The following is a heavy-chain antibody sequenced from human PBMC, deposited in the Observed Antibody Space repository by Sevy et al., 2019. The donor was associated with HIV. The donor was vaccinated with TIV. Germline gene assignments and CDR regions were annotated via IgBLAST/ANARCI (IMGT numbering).Heavy chain of an antibody. CDR2: IYYTGST. CDR1: GGSISSYY. CDR3: ARQNYDFWGGYLTWFDP. J-gene: IGHJ5*02. V-gene: IGHV4-59*01. Sequence: SETLSLTCTVSGGSISSYYWSWIRQPPGKGLEWIGYIYYTGSTNYNPSLKRRVTISVDTSKNQFSLKLSSVTAADTAVYYCARQNYDFWGGYLTWFDPWGQGTLVTVSS. D-gene: IGHD3-3*01.